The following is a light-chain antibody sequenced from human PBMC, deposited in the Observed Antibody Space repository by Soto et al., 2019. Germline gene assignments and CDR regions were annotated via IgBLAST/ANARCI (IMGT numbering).Light chain of an antibody. J-gene: IGLJ2*01. CDR3: CSYTSSSTVV. CDR2: DVS. V-gene: IGLV2-14*03. Sequence: QSALTQPASVSGSPGQSITISCTGTSSDVGAYNYVSWYQQHPGKAPKLMIYDVSNRPSGVSNRFSGSKSVNTASLTISGLQYEDEADYYCCSYTSSSTVVFGGGTKLTVL. CDR1: SSDVGAYNY.